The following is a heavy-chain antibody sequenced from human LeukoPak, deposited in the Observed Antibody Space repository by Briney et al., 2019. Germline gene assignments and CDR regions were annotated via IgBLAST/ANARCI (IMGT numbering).Heavy chain of an antibody. Sequence: PSETLSLTCTVSGGSISSYYWSWFRQPPGKGLEWIGYIYYSGSTNYNPSLKSRVTISVDTSTNQFSLKMSSVTAADTAVYYCARDKGSSWYYFDYWGQGTLVTVSS. CDR3: ARDKGSSWYYFDY. V-gene: IGHV4-59*01. CDR2: IYYSGST. J-gene: IGHJ4*02. D-gene: IGHD6-13*01. CDR1: GGSISSYY.